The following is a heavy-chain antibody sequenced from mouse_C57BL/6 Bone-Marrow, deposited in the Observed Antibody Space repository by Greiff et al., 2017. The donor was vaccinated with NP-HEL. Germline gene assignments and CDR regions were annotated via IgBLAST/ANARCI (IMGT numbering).Heavy chain of an antibody. J-gene: IGHJ2*01. CDR1: GYTFTRYW. CDR3: AISYYYGSSYGFDD. Sequence: QVQLQQPGAELVKPGASVKLSCKASGYTFTRYWMHWVKQRPGRGLAWIGRIAPNSGGTKYNEKFKSKATLTVDNPSSTAYMQLSSLTSEDSAVYYCAISYYYGSSYGFDDWGQGTTLTVSS. V-gene: IGHV1-72*01. D-gene: IGHD1-1*01. CDR2: IAPNSGGT.